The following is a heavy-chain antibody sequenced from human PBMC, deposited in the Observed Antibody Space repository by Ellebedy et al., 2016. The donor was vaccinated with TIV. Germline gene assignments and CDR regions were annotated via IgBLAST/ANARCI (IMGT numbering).Heavy chain of an antibody. J-gene: IGHJ4*02. V-gene: IGHV3-23*01. D-gene: IGHD4-17*01. CDR1: GFTFSSYA. Sequence: GGSLRLXXAASGFTFSSYAMSWVRQAPGKGLEWVSLISYNGDRTEYADSVKGRFTVSRDNSKNTLYLQMSSLRAEDTAIYYCAKHQTYGVWHFDSWGQGTLVTVSP. CDR2: ISYNGDRT. CDR3: AKHQTYGVWHFDS.